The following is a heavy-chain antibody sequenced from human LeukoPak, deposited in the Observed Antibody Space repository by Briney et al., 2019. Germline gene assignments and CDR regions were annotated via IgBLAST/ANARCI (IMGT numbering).Heavy chain of an antibody. V-gene: IGHV4-59*01. CDR3: ARVNRAVAAALDY. Sequence: SETLSLTCSVSGGSIYTYYWSWIRQSPGKGLEWIGYIYHSGSTNYNPSLKSRVTISVDTSKNQFSLKLSSVAAADTAVYYCARVNRAVAAALDYWGQGTLVTVSS. D-gene: IGHD6-13*01. J-gene: IGHJ4*02. CDR2: IYHSGST. CDR1: GGSIYTYY.